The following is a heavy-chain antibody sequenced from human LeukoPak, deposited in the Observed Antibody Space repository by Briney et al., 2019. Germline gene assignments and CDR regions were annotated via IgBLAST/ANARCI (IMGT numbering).Heavy chain of an antibody. D-gene: IGHD2-2*01. CDR2: IYYSGST. Sequence: SETLSLTCTVSGGSISSGGYYWGWIRQHPGKGLEWTGYIYYSGSTYYSPSLKSRLTISVDTSKNQFSLKLTSVTAADTALYYCARRAGSTSGDAFDIWGQGTMVAVSS. CDR1: GGSISSGGYY. CDR3: ARRAGSTSGDAFDI. V-gene: IGHV4-31*03. J-gene: IGHJ3*02.